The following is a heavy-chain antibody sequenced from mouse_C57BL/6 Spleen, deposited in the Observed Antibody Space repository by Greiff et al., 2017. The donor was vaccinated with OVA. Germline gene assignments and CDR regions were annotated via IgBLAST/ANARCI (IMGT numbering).Heavy chain of an antibody. Sequence: QVQLQQPGAELVKPGASVKLSCKASGYTFTSYWMHWVKQRPGQGLEWIGMIHPNSGSTNYNEKFKSKATLTVDKSSSTAYMQLRSLTSEDSAVDYCASNWDVGFAYWGQGTLVTVSA. CDR3: ASNWDVGFAY. V-gene: IGHV1-64*01. J-gene: IGHJ3*01. D-gene: IGHD4-1*02. CDR2: IHPNSGST. CDR1: GYTFTSYW.